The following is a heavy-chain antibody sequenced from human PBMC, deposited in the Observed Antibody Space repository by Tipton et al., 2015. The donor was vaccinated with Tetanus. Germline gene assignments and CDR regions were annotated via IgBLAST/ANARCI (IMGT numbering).Heavy chain of an antibody. Sequence: QLVQSGGGVVQPGRSLRLSCSASGFSFSSYAMHWVRQAPGKGLEWVAFISYDGINKEYADSVKGRFTISRDNSKNTEYLQMNSLRAEDTALYYCARGWVIPQPQYGKDAFDLWGQGTMVTVSS. CDR2: ISYDGINK. V-gene: IGHV3-30*04. CDR3: ARGWVIPQPQYGKDAFDL. J-gene: IGHJ3*01. D-gene: IGHD2-21*01. CDR1: GFSFSSYA.